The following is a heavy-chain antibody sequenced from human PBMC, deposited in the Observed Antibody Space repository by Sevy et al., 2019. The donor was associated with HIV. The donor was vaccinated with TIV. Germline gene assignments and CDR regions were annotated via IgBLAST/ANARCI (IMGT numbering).Heavy chain of an antibody. CDR3: ARPYGSGSWEAFDI. CDR1: GFTFSTYT. Sequence: GGSLRLSCAASGFTFSTYTMNWVRQPPGKGLEWVSSITLSSNYIYYADSVKGRFTISRDNAKNSLYLQMNSLRAEDTAVYYCARPYGSGSWEAFDIWGQGTMVTVSS. V-gene: IGHV3-21*01. J-gene: IGHJ3*02. CDR2: ITLSSNYI. D-gene: IGHD3-10*01.